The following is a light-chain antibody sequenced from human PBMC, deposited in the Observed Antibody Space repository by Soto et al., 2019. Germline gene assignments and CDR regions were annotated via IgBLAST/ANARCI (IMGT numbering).Light chain of an antibody. CDR3: CSYAGSYTYV. J-gene: IGLJ1*01. Sequence: QSVLTQPRSVSGSPGQSVTISCTGTNSDVGTFYFVSWYQQYPDKGPKLIIYDVTERPSGVPDRFSGSKSGNTASLTISGLQAEDGADYYCCSYAGSYTYVFGSGTKVT. CDR1: NSDVGTFYF. V-gene: IGLV2-11*01. CDR2: DVT.